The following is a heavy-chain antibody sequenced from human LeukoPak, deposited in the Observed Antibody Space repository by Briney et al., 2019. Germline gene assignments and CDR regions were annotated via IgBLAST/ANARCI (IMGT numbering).Heavy chain of an antibody. Sequence: SETLSLTCTVSNGSISGSSFYWGWIRESPGNGLEWIGTIYYSGSTYYNPSLKSRVTISVDTSQNQFSLKLSSVTAADTSVYYCARQAVITRVDYWGQGTLVTVSS. V-gene: IGHV4-39*01. D-gene: IGHD4-23*01. J-gene: IGHJ4*02. CDR2: IYYSGST. CDR3: ARQAVITRVDY. CDR1: NGSISGSSFY.